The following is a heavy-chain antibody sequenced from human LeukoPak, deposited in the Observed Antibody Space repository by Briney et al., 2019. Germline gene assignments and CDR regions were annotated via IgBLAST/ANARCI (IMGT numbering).Heavy chain of an antibody. CDR3: AKVTHTFKYYYMDV. V-gene: IGHV3-23*01. D-gene: IGHD3-3*02. CDR1: GFTFSSHA. J-gene: IGHJ6*03. CDR2: ISGSGGST. Sequence: HPGGSLRLSCAAYGFTFSSHAMSWVRQAPGKGLEWVSAISGSGGSTYYADSVKGRFTISRDNSKNTLYLQMNSLRAEDTAVYYCAKVTHTFKYYYMDVWGKGTTVTVSS.